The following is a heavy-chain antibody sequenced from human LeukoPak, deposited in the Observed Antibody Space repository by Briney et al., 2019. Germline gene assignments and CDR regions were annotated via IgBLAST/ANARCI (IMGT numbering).Heavy chain of an antibody. CDR1: GFTFSDHY. J-gene: IGHJ3*02. Sequence: GGSLRLSCAASGFTFSDHYMDWVRQAPGKGLEWVGRTRNKANSYTTEYAASVKGRFTISRDDSKNSLYLQMNSLKTEDTAVYYCARAGELLGGAFDIWGQGTMVTVSS. V-gene: IGHV3-72*01. CDR2: TRNKANSYTT. CDR3: ARAGELLGGAFDI. D-gene: IGHD1-26*01.